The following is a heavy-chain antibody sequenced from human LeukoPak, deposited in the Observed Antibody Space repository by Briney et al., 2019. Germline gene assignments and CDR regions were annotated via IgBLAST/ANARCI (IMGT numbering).Heavy chain of an antibody. CDR2: FDPEDGET. CDR1: GYGFTSHY. CDR3: ATDLWRSLPTDSSSWYSSFDY. D-gene: IGHD6-13*01. V-gene: IGHV1-24*01. Sequence: ASVKISCKASGYGFTSHYMHWVRQAPGQGLEWMGGFDPEDGETIYAQKFQGRVTMTEDTSTDTAYMELSSLRSEDTAVYYCATDLWRSLPTDSSSWYSSFDYWGQGTLVTVSS. J-gene: IGHJ4*02.